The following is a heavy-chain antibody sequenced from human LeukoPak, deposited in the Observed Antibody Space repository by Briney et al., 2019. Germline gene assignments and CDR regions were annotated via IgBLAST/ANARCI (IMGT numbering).Heavy chain of an antibody. J-gene: IGHJ4*02. Sequence: ASVKVSCNASGFTLTGYYIHWVRQAPGQGLEWMGWINPNSGGTNYAQKFQGRVTMTRDTSISTAYMELSRLRSDDTAVYYCAREWMTYYYHSSGYSPCDYWGQGTLVTVSS. D-gene: IGHD3-22*01. CDR1: GFTLTGYY. V-gene: IGHV1-2*02. CDR3: AREWMTYYYHSSGYSPCDY. CDR2: INPNSGGT.